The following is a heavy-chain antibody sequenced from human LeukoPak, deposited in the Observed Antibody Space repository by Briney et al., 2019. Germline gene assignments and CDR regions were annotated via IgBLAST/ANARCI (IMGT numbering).Heavy chain of an antibody. CDR3: AGSEWLPCSYFDY. D-gene: IGHD3-3*01. CDR2: INPNSGGT. CDR1: GYTFTGYY. J-gene: IGHJ4*02. Sequence: GASVKVSCKASGYTFTGYYMHWVRQAPGQGLEWMGWINPNSGGTNYAQKFQGRVTMTRDTSISTAYMELSRLRSDDTAVYYCAGSEWLPCSYFDYWGQGTLVTVSS. V-gene: IGHV1-2*02.